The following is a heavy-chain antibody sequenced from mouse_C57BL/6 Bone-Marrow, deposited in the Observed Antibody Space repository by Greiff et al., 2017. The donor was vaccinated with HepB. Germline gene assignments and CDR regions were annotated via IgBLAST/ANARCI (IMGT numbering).Heavy chain of an antibody. V-gene: IGHV1-76*01. J-gene: IGHJ2*01. CDR2: IYPGSGNT. D-gene: IGHD2-4*01. CDR3: ARGRGGYDYDGDYFDY. CDR1: GYTFTDYY. Sequence: QVQLQQSGAELVRPGASVKLSCKASGYTFTDYYINWVKQRPGQGLEWIARIYPGSGNTYYNEKFKGKATLTAEKSSSTAYMQLSSLTSEDSAVYFCARGRGGYDYDGDYFDYWGQGTTLTVSS.